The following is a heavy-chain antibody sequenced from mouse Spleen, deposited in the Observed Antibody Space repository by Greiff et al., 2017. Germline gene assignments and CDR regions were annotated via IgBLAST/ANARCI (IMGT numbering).Heavy chain of an antibody. CDR2: IYPGSGNT. V-gene: IGHV1-76*01. D-gene: IGHD2-4*01. J-gene: IGHJ1*01. Sequence: VKLVESGAELVRPGASVKLSCKASGYTFTDYYINWVKQRPGQGLEWIARIYPGSGNTYYNEKFKGKATLTAEKSSSTAYMQLSSLTSEDSAVYFCARYPSLIYWYFDVWGAGTTVTVSS. CDR1: GYTFTDYY. CDR3: ARYPSLIYWYFDV.